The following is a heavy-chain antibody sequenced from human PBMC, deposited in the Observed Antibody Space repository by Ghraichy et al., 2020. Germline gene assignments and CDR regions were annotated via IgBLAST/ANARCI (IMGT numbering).Heavy chain of an antibody. Sequence: SETLSLTCPVSGVPLSGYYWSWIRQPPGKGLEWIAYIYSSGTTTYNPSLKSRVTVSEDMSNNQFSLTVKSVTASDTAVYFCAKILRAGPTRGRGWYFDLWGRGTLVTVAS. CDR1: GVPLSGYY. CDR2: IYSSGTT. V-gene: IGHV4-59*08. J-gene: IGHJ2*01. CDR3: AKILRAGPTRGRGWYFDL. D-gene: IGHD3-10*01.